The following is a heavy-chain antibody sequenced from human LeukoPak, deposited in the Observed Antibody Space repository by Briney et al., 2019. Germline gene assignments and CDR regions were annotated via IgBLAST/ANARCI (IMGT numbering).Heavy chain of an antibody. V-gene: IGHV1-2*02. D-gene: IGHD3-10*01. CDR2: INPNSGGT. CDR3: ARDSGERGSGSYLIAY. CDR1: GYSFTGYY. Sequence: ASVKVSCKASGYSFTGYYMHCVRQAPGQGLEWMGWINPNSGGTNYAQKFQGRVTMTRDTSIRTAYMELSRLRSDDTAVYYCARDSGERGSGSYLIAYWGQGTLVTVSS. J-gene: IGHJ4*02.